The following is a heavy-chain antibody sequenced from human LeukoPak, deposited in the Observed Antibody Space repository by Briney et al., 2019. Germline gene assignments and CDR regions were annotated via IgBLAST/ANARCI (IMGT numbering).Heavy chain of an antibody. CDR3: ARNWGTAGGLFDQ. J-gene: IGHJ4*02. CDR1: GFTFSSYS. Sequence: KPGGSLRLSCAASGFTFSSYSMNWVRQAPWKGLEWVSSVSSSSSYMYYADSVKGRLTISRDNAKNSLYLQMNSLIAEDTAVYYRARNWGTAGGLFDQWGQGTLVTVSS. CDR2: VSSSSSYM. V-gene: IGHV3-21*01. D-gene: IGHD3-16*01.